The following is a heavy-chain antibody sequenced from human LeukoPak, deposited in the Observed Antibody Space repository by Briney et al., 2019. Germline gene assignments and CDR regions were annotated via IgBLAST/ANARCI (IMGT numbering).Heavy chain of an antibody. CDR2: INHSGST. V-gene: IGHV4-34*01. CDR1: GGSFSGYY. Sequence: SETLSLTCAVYGGSFSGYYWSWIRQPPGKGLEWIWEINHSGSTNYNPSLKSRVIMSVDTSKNQFSLKVTSVTAADTAVYYFARDVSAGLDPWGQGTLVTVSS. CDR3: ARDVSAGLDP. D-gene: IGHD3-16*02. J-gene: IGHJ5*02.